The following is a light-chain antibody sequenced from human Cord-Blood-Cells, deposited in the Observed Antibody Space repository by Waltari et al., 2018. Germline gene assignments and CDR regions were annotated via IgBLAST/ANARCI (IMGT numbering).Light chain of an antibody. CDR1: QSVSSY. J-gene: IGKJ1*01. CDR3: QQRSNWWT. CDR2: DAS. Sequence: EIVLTQSPATLPLSPGERAPLPCRASQSVSSYLAWYQQKPGQAPRLLIYDASNRATGIPARFSGSGSGTDFTLTISSLEPEDFAVYYCQQRSNWWTFGQGTKVEIK. V-gene: IGKV3-11*01.